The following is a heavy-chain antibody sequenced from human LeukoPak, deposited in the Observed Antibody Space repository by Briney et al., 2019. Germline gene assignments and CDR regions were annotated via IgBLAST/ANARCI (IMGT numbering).Heavy chain of an antibody. CDR3: VRALGSSSADY. D-gene: IGHD6-6*01. V-gene: IGHV3-7*01. CDR2: IKQDGSEK. CDR1: GFTFTHSW. J-gene: IGHJ4*02. Sequence: GGSLGLSCAASGFTFTHSWMSWVRQAPGKGLEWVANIKQDGSEKYYADSVEGRFTISRDNAKNSVSLQMNSLRGEDTAVYYCVRALGSSSADYWGQGTLVTVSS.